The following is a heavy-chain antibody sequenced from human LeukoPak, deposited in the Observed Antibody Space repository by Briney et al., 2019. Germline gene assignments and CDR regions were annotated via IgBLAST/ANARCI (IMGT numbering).Heavy chain of an antibody. J-gene: IGHJ4*02. CDR3: ARVNVCPRCHFDY. CDR1: GFTFSRYW. Sequence: PGGSLRLSCAASGFTFSRYWMHWVRRAAGKGLVWVSRISPDGSCAIYADSGKGRFTISRDNTKNTLYLQTNSLRAEDTAVYYCARVNVCPRCHFDYWGQGTLVTVSS. CDR2: ISPDGSCA. V-gene: IGHV3-74*01. D-gene: IGHD3-16*01.